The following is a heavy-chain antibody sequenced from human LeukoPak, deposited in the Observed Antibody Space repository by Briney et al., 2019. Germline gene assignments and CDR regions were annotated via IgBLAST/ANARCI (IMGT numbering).Heavy chain of an antibody. V-gene: IGHV1-18*01. CDR1: GYTFTSYG. J-gene: IGHJ6*02. CDR2: ISAYNGNT. Sequence: AAVKVSFKASGYTFTSYGISWVRQAPGQGLEWMGWISAYNGNTNYAQKLQGRVTMTTDTSTSTAYMELRSLRSDDTAVYYCARDAPGVWLQLGYYYYGMDVWGQGTTVTVSS. D-gene: IGHD5-24*01. CDR3: ARDAPGVWLQLGYYYYGMDV.